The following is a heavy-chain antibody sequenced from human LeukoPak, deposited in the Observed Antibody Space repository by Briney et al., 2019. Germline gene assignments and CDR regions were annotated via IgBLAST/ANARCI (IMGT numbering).Heavy chain of an antibody. J-gene: IGHJ3*02. CDR1: GFTFSSYG. Sequence: GGSLRLSCTASGFTFSSYGMHWVRQAPGKGLEWVAVIWYDGSNKCYADSVKGRFTISRDNSKNTLYLQMNSLRAEDTAVYYCARQSRRFGEWIRSDAFDIWGQGTMVTVSS. D-gene: IGHD3-10*01. V-gene: IGHV3-33*01. CDR3: ARQSRRFGEWIRSDAFDI. CDR2: IWYDGSNK.